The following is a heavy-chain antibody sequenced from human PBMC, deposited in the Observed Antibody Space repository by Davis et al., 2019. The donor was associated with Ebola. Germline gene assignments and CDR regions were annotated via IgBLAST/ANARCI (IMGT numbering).Heavy chain of an antibody. CDR3: ASDRDGDYHFDY. V-gene: IGHV4-4*02. D-gene: IGHD4-17*01. CDR1: GGSISSSNW. CDR2: IYHSGST. Sequence: GSLRLSCAVSGGSISSSNWWSWVRHPPGKGLEWIGEIYHSGSTNYNPSLKSRVTISVDKSKNQFSLKLSSVTAADTAVYYCASDRDGDYHFDYWGQGTLVTVSS. J-gene: IGHJ4*02.